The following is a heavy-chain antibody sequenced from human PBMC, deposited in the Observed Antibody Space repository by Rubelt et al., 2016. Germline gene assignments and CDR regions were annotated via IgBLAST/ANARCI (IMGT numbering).Heavy chain of an antibody. Sequence: QVQLQQWGAGLLKPSETLSLTCAVYGGSFSGYYWSWIRQPPGKGLEWIGYIYYSGSTNYNPSLKSRVTMSVDTSKNQFSLKLSSVTAADTAVYYCARAPSITMVRGARDLLFDYWGQGTLVTVSS. CDR1: GGSFSGYY. D-gene: IGHD3-10*01. CDR2: IYYSGST. V-gene: IGHV4-34*11. CDR3: ARAPSITMVRGARDLLFDY. J-gene: IGHJ4*02.